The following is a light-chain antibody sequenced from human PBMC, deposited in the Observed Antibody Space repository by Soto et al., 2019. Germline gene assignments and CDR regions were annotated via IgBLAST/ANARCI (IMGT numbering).Light chain of an antibody. J-gene: IGLJ1*01. CDR2: EVN. CDR1: SSDVGGYDY. CDR3: SSYSTTSTLV. Sequence: QSVLTQPASVSGSPGQSVTISCTGASSDVGGYDYVSWYQQHPGKAPKLILYEVNNRPSGVSHHFSGSKSGNTASLIISGLQADDEADYYCSSYSTTSTLVFGSGTKVTVL. V-gene: IGLV2-14*01.